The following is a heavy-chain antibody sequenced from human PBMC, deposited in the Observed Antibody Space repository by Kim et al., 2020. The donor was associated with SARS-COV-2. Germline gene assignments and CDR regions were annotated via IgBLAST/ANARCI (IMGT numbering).Heavy chain of an antibody. CDR3: AKEGSRDGDYYCMDL. V-gene: IGHV3-9*01. CDR1: GFTFDDYA. Sequence: GGSLRLSCAASGFTFDDYAMHWVRQAPGKGLEWVSGISWNSGSIGYADSVKGRFTISRDNAKNSLYLQMNSLRAEDTALYYCAKEGSRDGDYYCMDLWG. J-gene: IGHJ6*02. CDR2: ISWNSGSI. D-gene: IGHD2-2*01.